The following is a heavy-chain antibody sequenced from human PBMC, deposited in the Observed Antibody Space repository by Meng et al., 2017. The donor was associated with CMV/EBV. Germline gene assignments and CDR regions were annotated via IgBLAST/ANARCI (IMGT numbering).Heavy chain of an antibody. V-gene: IGHV1-2*02. CDR3: AVAVAPRGDAFDI. Sequence: ASAKVSCKASGYTFTGYYMHWVRQAPGQGLEWMGWINPNSGGTNYAQKFQGRVTMTRDTSISTAYMELSRLRSDDTAVYYCAVAVAPRGDAFDIWGQGTMVTVSS. CDR2: INPNSGGT. CDR1: GYTFTGYY. D-gene: IGHD6-19*01. J-gene: IGHJ3*02.